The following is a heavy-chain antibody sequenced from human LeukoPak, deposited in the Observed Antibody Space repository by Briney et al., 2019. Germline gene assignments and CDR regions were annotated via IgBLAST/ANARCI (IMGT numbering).Heavy chain of an antibody. CDR2: IYYSGST. V-gene: IGHV4-38-2*02. J-gene: IGHJ4*02. CDR1: GYSISSGYF. D-gene: IGHD6-19*01. CDR3: ARHSPRWLGPYYFDS. Sequence: SETLSLTCTVSGYSISSGYFWGWIRQPPGKGLEWIGYIYYSGSTNYNPSLKSRVTISVDTSKNQFSLKLSSVTAADTAVYYCARHSPRWLGPYYFDSWGQGTLVTVSS.